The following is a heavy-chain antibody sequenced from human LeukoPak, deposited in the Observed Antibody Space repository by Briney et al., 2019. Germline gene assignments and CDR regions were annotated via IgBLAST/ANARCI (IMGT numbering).Heavy chain of an antibody. V-gene: IGHV3-30*02. J-gene: IGHJ4*02. CDR2: IRYDGSKK. CDR3: AKDYNRAYYYGSGFDY. D-gene: IGHD3-10*01. CDR1: GFTFSSYG. Sequence: GGSLRLSCAASGFTFSSYGMNWVRQAPGKGLEWVAFIRYDGSKKYSADSVKGRFTISRDNSKNTLYLQMNSLRAEDTAVYYCAKDYNRAYYYGSGFDYWGQGTLVTISS.